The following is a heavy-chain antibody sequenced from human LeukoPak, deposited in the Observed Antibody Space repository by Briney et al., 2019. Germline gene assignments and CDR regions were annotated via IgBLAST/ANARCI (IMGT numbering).Heavy chain of an antibody. CDR2: ISGSGGRT. J-gene: IGHJ5*02. D-gene: IGHD3-22*01. CDR3: AKSITMIVVVMAA. Sequence: GGSLRLLCVASGFTFRSDAMSWVRQAPGKGLEWVSAISGSGGRTYYADSVKGRFTISRDNSKNTLYLQMNSLRAEDTAVYYCAKSITMIVVVMAAWGQGTLVTVSS. CDR1: GFTFRSDA. V-gene: IGHV3-23*01.